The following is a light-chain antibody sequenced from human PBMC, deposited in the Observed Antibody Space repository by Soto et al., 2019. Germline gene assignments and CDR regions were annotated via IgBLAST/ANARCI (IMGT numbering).Light chain of an antibody. CDR3: QQSYNTPLT. Sequence: DIQMTQSPSSLSASVGDRVTIICRASQSISRYLNWYQQKPGEAPKLLIYSASSLQSGVPSRFSGSGSGTDFTLTISSLQPEDFATYYCQQSYNTPLTFGPGTKVDIK. J-gene: IGKJ3*01. CDR2: SAS. V-gene: IGKV1-39*01. CDR1: QSISRY.